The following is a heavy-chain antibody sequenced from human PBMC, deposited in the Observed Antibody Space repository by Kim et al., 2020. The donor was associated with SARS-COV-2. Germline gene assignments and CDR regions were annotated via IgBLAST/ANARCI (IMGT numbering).Heavy chain of an antibody. D-gene: IGHD6-13*01. CDR1: GFTFSSYA. V-gene: IGHV3-23*01. Sequence: GGSLRLSCAASGFTFSSYAMSWFRQAPGKGLEWVSAIGGSGDDTYYADSVKGRFTISRDNSKNSLYLQMNSLGAGDAAIYYCAKGGSDSWYPWDFWGQGILVTVSS. CDR2: IGGSGDDT. CDR3: AKGGSDSWYPWDF. J-gene: IGHJ4*02.